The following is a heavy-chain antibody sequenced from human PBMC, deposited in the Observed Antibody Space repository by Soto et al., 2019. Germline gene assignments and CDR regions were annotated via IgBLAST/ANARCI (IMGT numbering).Heavy chain of an antibody. D-gene: IGHD3-22*01. V-gene: IGHV4-39*01. Sequence: SETLSLTCTVSGGSVSSSSHYWGWIRQPPGKGLEWIGSIYYSGSTYYNPSLKSRVTISVDSSKNQFSLKLSSVTAADTAVYYCARRLNYYDSSGYVTQVLYYYYYYGMDVWGQGTTVTVSS. CDR3: ARRLNYYDSSGYVTQVLYYYYYYGMDV. J-gene: IGHJ6*02. CDR2: IYYSGST. CDR1: GGSVSSSSHY.